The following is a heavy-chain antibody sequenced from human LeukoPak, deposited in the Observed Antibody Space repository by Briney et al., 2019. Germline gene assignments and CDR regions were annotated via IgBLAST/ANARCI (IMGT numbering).Heavy chain of an antibody. CDR1: GGSISSGSYY. Sequence: PSETLSLTCTVSGGSISSGSYYWSWIRQPAGTGLEWIGRIYSSGSTNYNPSLKSRVTISVDTSKNHFSLKLSSVTAADTAVYYCARGGPHYYDTSGSMDVWGTGTTVTISS. J-gene: IGHJ6*03. D-gene: IGHD3-22*01. CDR3: ARGGPHYYDTSGSMDV. CDR2: IYSSGST. V-gene: IGHV4-61*02.